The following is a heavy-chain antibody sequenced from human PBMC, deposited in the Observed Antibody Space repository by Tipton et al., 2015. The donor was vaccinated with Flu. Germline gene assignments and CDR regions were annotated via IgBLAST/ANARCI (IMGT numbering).Heavy chain of an antibody. CDR2: IYYSGST. CDR1: GGSISSYY. V-gene: IGHV4-59*01. D-gene: IGHD6-6*01. J-gene: IGHJ3*02. Sequence: TLSLTCTVSGGSISSYYWSWIRQPPGKGLEWIGYIYYSGSTNYNPSLKSRVTISVDTSKNQFSLKLSSVTAADTAVYYCARSGGGAARPGAFDIWGQGTMVTVSS. CDR3: ARSGGGAARPGAFDI.